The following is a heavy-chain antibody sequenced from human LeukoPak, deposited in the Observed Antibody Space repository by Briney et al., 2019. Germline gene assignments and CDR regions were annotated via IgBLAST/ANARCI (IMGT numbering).Heavy chain of an antibody. CDR2: MNPNSGNT. CDR1: GYTFTSYD. V-gene: IGHV1-8*03. Sequence: GAPVKVSCKASGYTFTSYDINWVRQATGQGLEWMGWMNPNSGNTGYAQKFQGRVTITRNTSISTAYMELSSLRSEDTAVYCARVTGSGTYAFDIWGQGTMVTVSS. J-gene: IGHJ3*02. CDR3: ARVTGSGTYAFDI. D-gene: IGHD3-10*01.